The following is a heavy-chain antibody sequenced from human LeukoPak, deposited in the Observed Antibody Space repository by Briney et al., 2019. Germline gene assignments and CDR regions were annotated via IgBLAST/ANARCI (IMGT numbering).Heavy chain of an antibody. Sequence: PGGSLRLSCAASGFTFGDYAIHWVRQAPGKGLEWVSLISGDGGSTYYADSVKGRFTISRDNSKNSLYLQMNSLRTEDTALYYLKIEDKAVCNCWRIFEGWGQRTLVTVSS. CDR1: GFTFGDYA. CDR2: ISGDGGST. J-gene: IGHJ4*02. CDR3: KIEDKAVCNCWRIFEG. V-gene: IGHV3-43*02. D-gene: IGHD3-3*01.